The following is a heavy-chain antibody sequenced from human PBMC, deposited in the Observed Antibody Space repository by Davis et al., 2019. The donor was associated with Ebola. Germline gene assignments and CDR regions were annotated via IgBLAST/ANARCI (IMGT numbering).Heavy chain of an antibody. CDR1: GGSISSYY. J-gene: IGHJ6*04. Sequence: PSETLSLTCTVSGGSISSYYWSWIRQPPGKGLEWIGYIYYSGSTNYNPSLKSRVTISVDTSKNRFSLKLSSVTAADTAVYYCARGDIVVVPAATYYYGMDVWGKGTTVTVSS. CDR2: IYYSGST. CDR3: ARGDIVVVPAATYYYGMDV. V-gene: IGHV4-59*01. D-gene: IGHD2-2*01.